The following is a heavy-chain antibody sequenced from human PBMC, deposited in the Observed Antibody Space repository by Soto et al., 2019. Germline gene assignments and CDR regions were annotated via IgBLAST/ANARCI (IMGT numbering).Heavy chain of an antibody. V-gene: IGHV4-4*02. Sequence: SETLSLTCAVSGGSISSSNWWSWVRQPPRKGLEWIGEIYHSGSTNYNPSLKSRVTISVDKSKNQFSLKLSSVTAADTAVYYCARRRRDYDSSGYIYYFDYWGQGTLVTVS. CDR3: ARRRRDYDSSGYIYYFDY. D-gene: IGHD3-22*01. CDR2: IYHSGST. J-gene: IGHJ4*02. CDR1: GGSISSSNW.